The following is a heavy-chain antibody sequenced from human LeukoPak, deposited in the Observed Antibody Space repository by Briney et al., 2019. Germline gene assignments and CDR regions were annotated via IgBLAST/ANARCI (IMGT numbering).Heavy chain of an antibody. CDR3: ATSYYYDSSGYYIY. CDR1: GGSISSSNW. CDR2: IYHSGST. J-gene: IGHJ4*02. Sequence: KSSETLSLTCAVSGGSISSSNWWSWVRQPPGKGLEWIGEIYHSGSTNYNPSLKSRVTISVDTSKNQFSLKLSSVTAADTAVYYCATSYYYDSSGYYIYWGQGTLVTVSS. D-gene: IGHD3-22*01. V-gene: IGHV4-4*02.